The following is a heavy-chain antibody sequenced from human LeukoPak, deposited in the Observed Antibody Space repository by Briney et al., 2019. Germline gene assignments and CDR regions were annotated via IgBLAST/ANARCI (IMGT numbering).Heavy chain of an antibody. Sequence: GGSLRLSCTASGFTLTTYSMNWVRQAPGKGLEWISYIGYTNSPIHYADSVKGRFTISRDNSKNTLYLQMNSLRAEDTAVYYCAKDKEPHCSGGSCFPLTWWGQGTLVTVSS. CDR1: GFTLTTYS. D-gene: IGHD2-15*01. J-gene: IGHJ4*02. CDR2: IGYTNSPI. V-gene: IGHV3-48*01. CDR3: AKDKEPHCSGGSCFPLTW.